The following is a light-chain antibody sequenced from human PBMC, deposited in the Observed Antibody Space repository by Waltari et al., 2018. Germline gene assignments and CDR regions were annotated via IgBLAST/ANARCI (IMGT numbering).Light chain of an antibody. Sequence: QSALTQPPSASGSPGQPVTLSCTRTSSDVGGYNYVSWYQQHPGKAPKLMIYEVSKRPSGVPDRFSGSKSGNTASLTVSGLQAEDEADYYCSSYAGGNKFGVFGTGTKVTVL. J-gene: IGLJ1*01. CDR2: EVS. CDR3: SSYAGGNKFGV. CDR1: SSDVGGYNY. V-gene: IGLV2-8*01.